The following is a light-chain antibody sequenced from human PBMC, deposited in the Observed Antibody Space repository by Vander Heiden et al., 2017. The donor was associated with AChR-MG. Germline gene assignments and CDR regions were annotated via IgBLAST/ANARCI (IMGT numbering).Light chain of an antibody. CDR1: ASPNQF. J-gene: IGLJ3*02. CDR3: QSADISGGWV. CDR2: EDS. V-gene: IGLV3-25*03. Sequence: SYELTQPPSVSAPPGQTARLTCSGDASPNQFVHRYQQKPGQAPMLVIYEDSERPSGIPERFSGSSSGTTVTLTISRVQAEDEADYYCQSADISGGWVFGGGTKLTVL.